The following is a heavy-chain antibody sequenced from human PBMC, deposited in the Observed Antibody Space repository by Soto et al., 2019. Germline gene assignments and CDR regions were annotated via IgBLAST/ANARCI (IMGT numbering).Heavy chain of an antibody. CDR3: ARGIEYSSSILDY. CDR1: GGSISSYY. J-gene: IGHJ4*02. Sequence: SETLSLTCTVSGGSISSYYWSWIRQPPGKGLEWIGYIYYSGSTNYNPSLKSRVTISVDTSKNQFSLKLSSVTAADTAVYYCARGIEYSSSILDYWGQGTLVTVSS. D-gene: IGHD6-6*01. V-gene: IGHV4-59*12. CDR2: IYYSGST.